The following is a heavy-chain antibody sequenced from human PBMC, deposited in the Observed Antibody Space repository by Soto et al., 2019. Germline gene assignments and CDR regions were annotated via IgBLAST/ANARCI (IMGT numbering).Heavy chain of an antibody. Sequence: GGSLRLSCAASGFTFSSYAMSWVRQAPGKGLEWVSAISGSGGSTYYADSVKGRFTISRDNSKNTLYLQMNSLRAEDTAVYYCAKDSHHALIAVAGTEITPWGYYGMDVWGQGNTVTVSS. J-gene: IGHJ6*02. D-gene: IGHD6-19*01. CDR2: ISGSGGST. CDR3: AKDSHHALIAVAGTEITPWGYYGMDV. CDR1: GFTFSSYA. V-gene: IGHV3-23*01.